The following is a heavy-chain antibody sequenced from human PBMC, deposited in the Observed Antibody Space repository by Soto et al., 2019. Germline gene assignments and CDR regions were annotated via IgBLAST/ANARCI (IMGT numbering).Heavy chain of an antibody. Sequence: GASVTVSCTASGYTFTGYYRHWVRQAPGQGLEWMGWINPNSGGTNYAQKFQGWVTMTRDTSISTAYMELRSLRSDDTAVYYCARKSTLGCSGGSCYSYYQSSYYYYYMDVWGKGTTVTVSS. V-gene: IGHV1-2*04. CDR1: GYTFTGYY. CDR3: ARKSTLGCSGGSCYSYYQSSYYYYYMDV. CDR2: INPNSGGT. D-gene: IGHD2-15*01. J-gene: IGHJ6*03.